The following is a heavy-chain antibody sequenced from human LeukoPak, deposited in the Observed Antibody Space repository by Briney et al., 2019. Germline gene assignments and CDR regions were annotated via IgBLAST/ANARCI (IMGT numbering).Heavy chain of an antibody. CDR3: ARDKGYCSGGSCYDWFDP. D-gene: IGHD2-15*01. CDR2: ISSSSSYI. Sequence: PGGSRLSCAAPGFTFSSYSMNWVRQAPGKGLEWVSSISSSSSYIYYADSVKGRFTISRDNAKNSLYLQMNSLRAEDTAVYYCARDKGYCSGGSCYDWFDPWGQGTLVTVSS. V-gene: IGHV3-21*01. CDR1: GFTFSSYS. J-gene: IGHJ5*02.